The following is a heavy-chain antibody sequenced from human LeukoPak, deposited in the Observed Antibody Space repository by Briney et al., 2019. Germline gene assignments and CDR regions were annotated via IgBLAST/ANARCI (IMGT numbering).Heavy chain of an antibody. Sequence: SETLSLTCTVSGGSISSSSYYWGWLRQPPGKGLEWIGSIYYSGSTYYNPSLKSRVTISVDTSKNQFSLKLSSVTAADTAVYYCARLRPDTTYYYDSSGYLFDYWGQGTLVTVSS. D-gene: IGHD3-22*01. V-gene: IGHV4-39*01. J-gene: IGHJ4*02. CDR1: GGSISSSSYY. CDR2: IYYSGST. CDR3: ARLRPDTTYYYDSSGYLFDY.